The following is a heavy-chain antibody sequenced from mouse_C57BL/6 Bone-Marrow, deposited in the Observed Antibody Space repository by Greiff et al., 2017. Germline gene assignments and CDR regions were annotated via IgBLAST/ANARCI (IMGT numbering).Heavy chain of an antibody. J-gene: IGHJ1*03. CDR1: GYTFTSYW. Sequence: QVQLQQPGAELVMPGASVKLSCKASGYTFTSYWMHWVKQRPGQGLEWIGEIDPSDSYTNYNQKFKGKSTLTVDKSSSTAYMQLSSLTSEDSAVYYCARRDYGSRTRSWYFDVWGTGTTVTVSS. CDR2: IDPSDSYT. V-gene: IGHV1-69*01. D-gene: IGHD1-1*01. CDR3: ARRDYGSRTRSWYFDV.